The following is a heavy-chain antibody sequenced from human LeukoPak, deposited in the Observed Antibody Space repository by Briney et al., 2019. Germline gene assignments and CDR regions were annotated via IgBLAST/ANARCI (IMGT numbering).Heavy chain of an antibody. CDR3: ARRKGGWRTYYYYYYMDV. CDR2: INHSGST. D-gene: IGHD6-19*01. J-gene: IGHJ6*03. CDR1: DDSISSSSYY. Sequence: SETLSLTCTVSDDSISSSSYYWGWIRQPPGKGLEWIGEINHSGSTNYNPSLKSRVTISVDTSKNQFSLKLSSVTAADTAVYYCARRKGGWRTYYYYYYMDVWGKGTTVTISS. V-gene: IGHV4-39*07.